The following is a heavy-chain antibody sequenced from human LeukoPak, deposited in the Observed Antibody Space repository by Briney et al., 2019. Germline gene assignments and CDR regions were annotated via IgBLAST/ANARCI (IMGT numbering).Heavy chain of an antibody. CDR1: GYTFTSYD. Sequence: ASVKVSCKASGYTFTSYDINWVRPATGQGLEWMGWMNPNSGNTGYAQKFQGRVTMTRNTSISTAYMELSSLRSEDTAVYYCARGRLYYYGSGSYKVDPWGQGTLVTVSS. J-gene: IGHJ5*02. CDR2: MNPNSGNT. V-gene: IGHV1-8*01. D-gene: IGHD3-10*01. CDR3: ARGRLYYYGSGSYKVDP.